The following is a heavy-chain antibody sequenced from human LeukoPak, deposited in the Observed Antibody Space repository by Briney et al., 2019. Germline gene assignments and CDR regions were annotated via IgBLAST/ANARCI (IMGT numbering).Heavy chain of an antibody. V-gene: IGHV3-30-3*01. J-gene: IGHJ3*02. Sequence: VRSLRLSCAASGFTFSSYAMHWVRQAPGKGLEWVAVISYDGSNKYYADSVKGRFTISRDNSKNTLYLQMNSLRAEDTAVYYCARETAYAFDIWGQGTMVTVSS. CDR1: GFTFSSYA. CDR2: ISYDGSNK. D-gene: IGHD5-18*01. CDR3: ARETAYAFDI.